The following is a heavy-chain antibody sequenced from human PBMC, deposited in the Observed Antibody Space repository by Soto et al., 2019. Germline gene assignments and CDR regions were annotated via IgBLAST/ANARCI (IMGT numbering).Heavy chain of an antibody. J-gene: IGHJ4*02. Sequence: SETLSLTCTVSGGSISSGDYYWSWIRQPPGTGLEWIGYIYYSGSTYYNPSLKSRVTISVDTSKNQFSLKLSSVTAADTAVYYCAGAPMYYYDSSGYYSYWGQGTLVTVSS. D-gene: IGHD3-22*01. V-gene: IGHV4-30-4*01. CDR3: AGAPMYYYDSSGYYSY. CDR2: IYYSGST. CDR1: GGSISSGDYY.